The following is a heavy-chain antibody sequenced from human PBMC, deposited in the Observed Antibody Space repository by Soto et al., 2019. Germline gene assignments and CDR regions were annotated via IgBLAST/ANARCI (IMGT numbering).Heavy chain of an antibody. V-gene: IGHV3-23*01. CDR1: GFSFSSYA. Sequence: DVQLLESGGGLVQPGGSLRLSCAASGFSFSSYAMVWVRQAPGKGLEWVSVISARGGSSYFADSVKGRFTISRDNSKNVLSLEMNSLRAEDTAIYFCAKGSIEYSAAVDNWGQGTLVRFSS. J-gene: IGHJ4*02. D-gene: IGHD4-4*01. CDR3: AKGSIEYSAAVDN. CDR2: ISARGGSS.